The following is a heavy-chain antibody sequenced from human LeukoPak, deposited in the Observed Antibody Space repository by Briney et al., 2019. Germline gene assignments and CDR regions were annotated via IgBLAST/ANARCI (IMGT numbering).Heavy chain of an antibody. CDR3: ARAGFWSGYNYYYYHYMDV. V-gene: IGHV3-7*01. CDR1: GFTFSSYW. CDR2: IKQDGSEK. Sequence: GGSLRLSCAASGFTFSSYWMSWVRQAPGKGLEWVANIKQDGSEKYYVDSVKGRFTISRDNAKNSLYLQMNSLRAEDTAVYYCARAGFWSGYNYYYYHYMDVWGKGTTVTVSS. D-gene: IGHD3-3*01. J-gene: IGHJ6*03.